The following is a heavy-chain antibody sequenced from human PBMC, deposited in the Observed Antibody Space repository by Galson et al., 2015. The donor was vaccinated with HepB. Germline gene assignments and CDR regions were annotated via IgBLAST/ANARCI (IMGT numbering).Heavy chain of an antibody. J-gene: IGHJ4*02. Sequence: ALRLSCAASGFTISSNFMSWVRQAPGKGLEWVSVIFSGGGTYYADSVKGRFTISRDNFKNTLYLQMNNLRVEDTAVYYCARGGPTVVRRFDYWGKGTRVALSS. V-gene: IGHV3-66*01. D-gene: IGHD4-23*01. CDR2: IFSGGGT. CDR3: ARGGPTVVRRFDY. CDR1: GFTISSNF.